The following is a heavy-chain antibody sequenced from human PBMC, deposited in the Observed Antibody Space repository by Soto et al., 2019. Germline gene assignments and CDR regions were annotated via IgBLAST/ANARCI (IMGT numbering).Heavy chain of an antibody. D-gene: IGHD1-26*01. Sequence: ASVKVSCKASGGTFSSYAISWVRQAPGQGLEWMGGIIPIFGTANYAQKFQGRVTITADESTSTAYMELSSLRSEDTAVYYCARDNPPDSGGYGFYYYGMDVWGQGTTVTVSS. CDR2: IIPIFGTA. J-gene: IGHJ6*02. V-gene: IGHV1-69*13. CDR1: GGTFSSYA. CDR3: ARDNPPDSGGYGFYYYGMDV.